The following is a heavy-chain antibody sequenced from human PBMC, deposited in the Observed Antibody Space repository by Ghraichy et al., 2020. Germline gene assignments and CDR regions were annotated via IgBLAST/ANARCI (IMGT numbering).Heavy chain of an antibody. CDR3: AGVEMATVSHYYYYYGMDV. CDR2: IIPIFGTA. Sequence: SVKVFCKASGGTFSSYAISWVRQAPGQGLEWMGGIIPIFGTANYAQKFQGRVTITADESTSTAYMELSSLRSEDTAVYYCAGVEMATVSHYYYYYGMDVWGQGTTVTVSS. CDR1: GGTFSSYA. V-gene: IGHV1-69*13. J-gene: IGHJ6*02. D-gene: IGHD5-24*01.